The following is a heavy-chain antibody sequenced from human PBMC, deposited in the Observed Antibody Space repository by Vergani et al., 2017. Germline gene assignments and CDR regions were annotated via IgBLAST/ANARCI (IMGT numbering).Heavy chain of an antibody. CDR3: ARLRWSGYYYYYMDV. CDR1: GFTFSDYY. V-gene: IGHV3-11*01. CDR2: ISSSGSTI. J-gene: IGHJ6*03. Sequence: QVQLVESGGGLVKPGGSLRLSCAASGFTFSDYYMTWIRQAPGKGLEWVSYISSSGSTIYYADSVKGRFTISRDNAKNSLYLQMNSLRSEDTAVYYCARLRWSGYYYYYMDVWGKGTTVTVSS. D-gene: IGHD4-23*01.